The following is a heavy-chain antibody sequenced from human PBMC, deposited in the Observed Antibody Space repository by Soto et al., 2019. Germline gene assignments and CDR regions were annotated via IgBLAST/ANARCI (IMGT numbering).Heavy chain of an antibody. J-gene: IGHJ6*02. CDR2: ISAYNGNT. D-gene: IGHD3-16*01. CDR1: GYTFTSYG. CDR3: ARLTGYAYYYYYGMDV. Sequence: QVQLVQSGAEVKKPGASVKVSRKASGYTFTSYGISWVRQAPGQGLESMGWISAYNGNTNYAQKLQGRVTMTTDTSTSTAYMELRSLRSDDTAVYYCARLTGYAYYYYYGMDVWGQGTTVTVSS. V-gene: IGHV1-18*01.